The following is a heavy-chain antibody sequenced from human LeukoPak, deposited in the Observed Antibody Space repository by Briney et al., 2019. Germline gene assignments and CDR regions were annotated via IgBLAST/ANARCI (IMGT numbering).Heavy chain of an antibody. CDR1: GYTFTSYD. CDR2: MNPNSGNT. Sequence: RRASVKVSCKASGYTFTSYDINWVRQATGQGLEWMGWMNPNSGNTGYAQKFQGRVTITRNTSISTAYMELSSLRSEDTAVYYCARGGIAVAGDPFDYWGQGTLVTVSS. J-gene: IGHJ4*02. V-gene: IGHV1-8*03. D-gene: IGHD6-19*01. CDR3: ARGGIAVAGDPFDY.